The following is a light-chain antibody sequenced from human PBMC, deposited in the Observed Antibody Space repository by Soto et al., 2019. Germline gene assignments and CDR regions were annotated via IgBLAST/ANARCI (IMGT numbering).Light chain of an antibody. V-gene: IGLV2-23*01. J-gene: IGLJ2*01. CDR3: CSYAGSRV. CDR1: SSDVGSYNL. CDR2: EGS. Sequence: QSVLTQPASVSGSPGQSITISCTGTSSDVGSYNLVSWYQQHPGKAPKLMIYEGSKRPSGVSNRFSGSKSGNTPSLTISGLQAEDEADYYCCSYAGSRVFGGGTKVTVL.